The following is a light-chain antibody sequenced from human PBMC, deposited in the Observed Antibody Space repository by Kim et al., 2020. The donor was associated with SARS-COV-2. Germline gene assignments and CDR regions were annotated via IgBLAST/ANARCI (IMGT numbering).Light chain of an antibody. Sequence: DIVMTQSPLSLPVTPGEPASISCRSSQSLLHSNGYNYLDWYLQKPGQSPQLLIYLGSNRASGVPDRFSGSGSGTDFTLKISRVEAEDVGVYYCMQGIQTPINLGQGTRLEIK. CDR3: MQGIQTPIN. J-gene: IGKJ5*01. CDR1: QSLLHSNGYNY. CDR2: LGS. V-gene: IGKV2-28*01.